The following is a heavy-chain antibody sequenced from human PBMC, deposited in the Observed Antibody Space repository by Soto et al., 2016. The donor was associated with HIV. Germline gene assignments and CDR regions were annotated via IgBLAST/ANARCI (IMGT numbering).Heavy chain of an antibody. D-gene: IGHD4-17*01. Sequence: QVQLVQSGAEVKKPESSVKVSCQASGGTFNNYVISWVRQAPGQGLEWMGGIITIFGTANYAQKFQGRVTITADESTRTVYMELSSLRSEDTAVYYCARVKTTVTSGESDGMDVWGQGTTVTVSS. CDR1: GGTFNNYV. CDR2: IITIFGTA. CDR3: ARVKTTVTSGESDGMDV. J-gene: IGHJ6*01. V-gene: IGHV1-69*13.